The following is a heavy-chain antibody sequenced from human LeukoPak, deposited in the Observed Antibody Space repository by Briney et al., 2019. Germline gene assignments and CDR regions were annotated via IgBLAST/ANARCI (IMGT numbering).Heavy chain of an antibody. D-gene: IGHD3-10*01. CDR2: ISYDGSNK. CDR1: GFTFSSYG. CDR3: VFEGRADAFDI. J-gene: IGHJ3*02. V-gene: IGHV3-30*03. Sequence: GGSLRLSCAASGFTFSSYGMHWVRQAPGKGLEWVAVISYDGSNKYYADSVKGRFTISRDNSKNTLYLQMNSLRAEDTAVYYCVFEGRADAFDIWGQGTMVTVSS.